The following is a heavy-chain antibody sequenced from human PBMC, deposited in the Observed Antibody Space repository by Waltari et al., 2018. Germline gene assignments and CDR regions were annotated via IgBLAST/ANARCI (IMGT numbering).Heavy chain of an antibody. CDR1: GFTFSSLA. CDR2: ISGRGSST. CDR3: AKDRIYYYGSGSYYSTFDY. D-gene: IGHD3-10*01. V-gene: IGHV3-23*01. Sequence: EVQLLESGGGLVQPGGSLRLSCAASGFTFSSLALSWFRQAPGKGLGWVSAISGRGSSTDYAGSVKGRFTISRDNSKNTLYLQMNSLRAEDTAVYYCAKDRIYYYGSGSYYSTFDYWGQGTLVTVSS. J-gene: IGHJ4*02.